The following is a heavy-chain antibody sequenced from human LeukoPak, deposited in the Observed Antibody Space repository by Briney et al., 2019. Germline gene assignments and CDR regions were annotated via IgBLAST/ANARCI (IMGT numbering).Heavy chain of an antibody. J-gene: IGHJ4*02. D-gene: IGHD2-21*02. CDR1: GYTFTGYY. CDR2: INPNSGGT. CDR3: ARAYCGGDCYRSPPYFDY. Sequence: WASVRVSCKASGYTFTGYYMHWVRQAPGQGLEWMGWINPNSGGTNYAQKFQGRVTMTRDTSISTAYMELSRLRSDDTAVYYCARAYCGGDCYRSPPYFDYWGQGTLVTVSS. V-gene: IGHV1-2*02.